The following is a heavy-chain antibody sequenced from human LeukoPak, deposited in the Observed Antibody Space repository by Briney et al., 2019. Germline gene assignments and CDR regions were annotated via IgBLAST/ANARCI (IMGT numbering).Heavy chain of an antibody. J-gene: IGHJ2*01. D-gene: IGHD6-19*01. CDR3: ARVHSSGWYLESWYFDL. CDR2: ISAYNGNT. V-gene: IGHV1-18*04. CDR1: GYTFTSYG. Sequence: ASVKVSCKASGYTFTSYGISWVRQAPGQGLEWMGWISAYNGNTNYAQKLQGRVTMTTDTSTSTAYMELRSPRSDDTAVYYCARVHSSGWYLESWYFDLWGRGTLVTVSS.